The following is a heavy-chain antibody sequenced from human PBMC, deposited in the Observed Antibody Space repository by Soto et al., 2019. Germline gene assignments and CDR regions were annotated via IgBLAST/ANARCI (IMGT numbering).Heavy chain of an antibody. V-gene: IGHV4-31*11. CDR3: AREGRFLESEYNWFNP. J-gene: IGHJ5*02. Sequence: PSETLSLTCAVSGGPSSSGGYSWSWIRQPPGRGLEWIGYFYYSGSTYYNPSLKSRVTISVDTSKNQFSLKLSSVTAADTAVYYCAREGRFLESEYNWFNPWGQGTLVTVSS. D-gene: IGHD3-3*01. CDR2: FYYSGST. CDR1: GGPSSSGGYS.